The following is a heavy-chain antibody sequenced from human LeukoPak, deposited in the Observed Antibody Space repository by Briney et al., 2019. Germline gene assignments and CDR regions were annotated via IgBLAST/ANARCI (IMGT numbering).Heavy chain of an antibody. CDR1: GYTFTSYD. J-gene: IGHJ1*01. CDR2: MNPNSGNT. D-gene: IGHD2-15*01. Sequence: GASVKVSCKASGYTFTSYDINWVRQATGEGREWMGWMNPNSGNTGYAQKFQGRVTMTRNTSISTAYMELSTLRSEDTAVYYCARGPPPYCSGDSCCFFLYLHHWGQGTLVTVSS. V-gene: IGHV1-8*01. CDR3: ARGPPPYCSGDSCCFFLYLHH.